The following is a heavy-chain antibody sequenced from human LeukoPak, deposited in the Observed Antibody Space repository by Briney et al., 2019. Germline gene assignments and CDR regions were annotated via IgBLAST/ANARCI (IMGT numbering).Heavy chain of an antibody. CDR3: ARELPREVTLDY. CDR1: EFNFFSYG. V-gene: IGHV3-74*01. J-gene: IGHJ4*01. Sequence: GGSLRLSCVASEFNFFSYGMQWVRQAPGKGLVWVSRIFADGSTTSYADSVKGRFTISRDNAKNTLYLQMNSLRAEDTAVYYCARELPREVTLDYWGQGALVTVSP. D-gene: IGHD2-21*02. CDR2: IFADGSTT.